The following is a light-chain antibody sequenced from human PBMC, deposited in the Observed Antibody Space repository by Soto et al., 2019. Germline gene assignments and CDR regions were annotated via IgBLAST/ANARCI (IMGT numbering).Light chain of an antibody. CDR1: QDIDHS. CDR2: SAS. CDR3: QEHYSAPPVA. Sequence: DIQMTQSPSSLSAYVGDSVTITCRASQDIDHSLAWYQQKPGKVPKLLIYSASTLQPRVPSRFSGSGSGTDFTLTITSLQPEDGATYYCQEHYSAPPVAVGPGPKVDV. J-gene: IGKJ3*01. V-gene: IGKV1-27*01.